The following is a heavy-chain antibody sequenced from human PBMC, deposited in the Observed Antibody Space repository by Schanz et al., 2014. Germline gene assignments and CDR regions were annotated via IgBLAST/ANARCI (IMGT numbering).Heavy chain of an antibody. J-gene: IGHJ4*02. CDR2: IRYDGSPE. Sequence: QAQLVESGGGVVQPGGSLRLSCAASGFTFSFSGMQRVRQAAGKGMEWVAFIRYDGSPENYGDSVSGRFTIYRDHSKNTLYLPTNTVRTEGAAVYYYSKAPSNDYGYFRYWGQGTLVPVSS. V-gene: IGHV3-30*02. CDR3: SKAPSNDYGYFRY. D-gene: IGHD4-17*01. CDR1: GFTFSFSG.